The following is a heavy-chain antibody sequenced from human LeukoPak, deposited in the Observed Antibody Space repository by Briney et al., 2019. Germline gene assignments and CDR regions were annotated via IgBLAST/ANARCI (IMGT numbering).Heavy chain of an antibody. CDR2: IYYSGST. CDR3: ARWYYYGSGRRQFDY. J-gene: IGHJ4*02. Sequence: LSQTLSLTCTVSGGSISSGDYYWTWIRQPPGKGLEWIGYIYYSGSTSYNPSLKSRVTISVDTSRNHFSLRLTSVTAADTAVYYCARWYYYGSGRRQFDYWGQGTLVTVSS. CDR1: GGSISSGDYY. D-gene: IGHD3-10*01. V-gene: IGHV4-30-4*01.